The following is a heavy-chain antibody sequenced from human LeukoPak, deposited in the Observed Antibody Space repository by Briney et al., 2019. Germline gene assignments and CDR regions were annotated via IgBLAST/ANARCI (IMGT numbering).Heavy chain of an antibody. Sequence: GGSLRLSCAASGFTSSSYTMNWVRQAPGKGLEWVSSISSSSSYIYYADSLKGRFTISRDNAKNSLYLQMNSLRAEDTAVYYCASSSYDSSGYYYNWGQGTLVTVSS. V-gene: IGHV3-21*01. J-gene: IGHJ4*02. CDR2: ISSSSSYI. CDR3: ASSSYDSSGYYYN. CDR1: GFTSSSYT. D-gene: IGHD3-22*01.